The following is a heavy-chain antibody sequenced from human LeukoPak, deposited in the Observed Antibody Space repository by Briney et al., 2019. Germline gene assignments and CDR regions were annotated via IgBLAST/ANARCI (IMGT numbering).Heavy chain of an antibody. CDR2: ISGSGAGT. V-gene: IGHV3-23*01. CDR1: GFTFSNYA. J-gene: IGHJ4*02. CDR3: AKAMGDSSSRGSDY. Sequence: GGSLRLSCAASGFTFSNYAMSWVRQAPGKGLEWVSAISGSGAGTYYADSVKGRFTISRDNSKNTLYLQMNSLRAEDTAVYYCAKAMGDSSSRGSDYWGQGTLVTVST. D-gene: IGHD6-6*01.